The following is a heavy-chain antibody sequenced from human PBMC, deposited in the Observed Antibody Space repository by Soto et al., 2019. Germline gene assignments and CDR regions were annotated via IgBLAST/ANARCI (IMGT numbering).Heavy chain of an antibody. V-gene: IGHV4-59*08. Sequence: SETLSLTCTVSGGSISSYYWSWIRQPPGKGLEWIGYIYYSGSTNYNPSLKSRVTISVDTSKNQFSLKLSSVTAADTAVYYCARHPDYSNGINWFDPWGQGTLVTVSS. J-gene: IGHJ5*02. CDR2: IYYSGST. CDR3: ARHPDYSNGINWFDP. D-gene: IGHD4-4*01. CDR1: GGSISSYY.